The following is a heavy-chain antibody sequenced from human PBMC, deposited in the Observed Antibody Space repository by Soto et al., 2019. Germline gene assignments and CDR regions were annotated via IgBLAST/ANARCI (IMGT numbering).Heavy chain of an antibody. J-gene: IGHJ6*02. V-gene: IGHV1-69*13. Sequence: ASVKVSCKASGGTFSSYAISWVRQAPGQGLEWMGGIIPIFGTANYAQKFQGRVTITADESTSTAYMELSSLRSEDTAVYYCARDGTIAAAGSIYYYGMDGWGQGTTVTVSS. D-gene: IGHD6-13*01. CDR2: IIPIFGTA. CDR1: GGTFSSYA. CDR3: ARDGTIAAAGSIYYYGMDG.